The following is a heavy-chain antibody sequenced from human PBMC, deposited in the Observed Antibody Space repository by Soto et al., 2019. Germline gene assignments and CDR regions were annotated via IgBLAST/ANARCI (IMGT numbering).Heavy chain of an antibody. D-gene: IGHD2-21*01. V-gene: IGHV3-74*01. CDR1: GFTFTCCY. Sequence: GGSLRLSCAASGFTFTCCYMHWVRQTPGKGLVWVSRINSDGTATSYADSVKGRFTVSRDNAKNTLYLQMDSLRAEDTAVYYCANFGGNSPSWGQGTLVTVSS. CDR2: INSDGTAT. J-gene: IGHJ4*02. CDR3: ANFGGNSPS.